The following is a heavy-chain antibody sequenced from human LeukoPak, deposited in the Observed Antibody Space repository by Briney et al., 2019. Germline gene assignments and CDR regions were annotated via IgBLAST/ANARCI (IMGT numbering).Heavy chain of an antibody. CDR1: GYTFTSYY. V-gene: IGHV1-46*01. D-gene: IGHD2-21*01. CDR2: INTCGGST. CDR3: ARDAYCGGECHTPGHADY. Sequence: ASEKLSCKASGYTFTSYYMHWVRQAPGQGLEWMGIINTCGGSTSYAQKFQGRGTMTGDTSTSTVCMELSSLRSEDTAVYYCARDAYCGGECHTPGHADYWGQGTLVTVSS. J-gene: IGHJ4*02.